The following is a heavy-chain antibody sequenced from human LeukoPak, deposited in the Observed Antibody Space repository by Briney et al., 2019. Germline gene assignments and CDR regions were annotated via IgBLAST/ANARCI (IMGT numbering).Heavy chain of an antibody. CDR3: ASTILEWLSYFDY. CDR1: GGSVSSGSYY. V-gene: IGHV4-61*01. Sequence: TSETLSLTCTVSGGSVSSGSYYWSWIRQPPGKGLEWIGYIYYSGSTNYNPSLKSRVTISVDTSKNQFSLKLSSVTAADTAVYYCASTILEWLSYFDYWGQGTLVTVSS. CDR2: IYYSGST. J-gene: IGHJ4*02. D-gene: IGHD3-3*01.